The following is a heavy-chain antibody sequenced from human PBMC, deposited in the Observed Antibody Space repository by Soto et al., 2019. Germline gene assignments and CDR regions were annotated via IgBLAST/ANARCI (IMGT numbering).Heavy chain of an antibody. CDR1: GGSISSGGTGSY. Sequence: QVQLQESGPGLVKPSQTLSLTCTVSGGSISSGGTGSYWTWIRQLPGKGLEWIGYIYYTGNTYYNPSPKTRPTISIDTAANQFPPELTSVTAADTAVYFCASGQDAYEVRSGGQGTLVTVSS. CDR2: IYYTGNT. CDR3: ASGQDAYEVRS. J-gene: IGHJ4*02. V-gene: IGHV4-31*03. D-gene: IGHD5-12*01.